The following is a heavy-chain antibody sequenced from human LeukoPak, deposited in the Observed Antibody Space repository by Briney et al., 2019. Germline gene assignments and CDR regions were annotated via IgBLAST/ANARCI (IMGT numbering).Heavy chain of an antibody. CDR3: VRQKPDTLWAFDF. Sequence: SETLSLTCTVSGGSISGSAHWWGWIRQPPGKGLEWIGSIHESGSTFYNPALKSRVTKSVDTSNNQFSLNLIPVTAADTAVYFCVRQKPDTLWAFDFWGQGTMVTVSS. CDR1: GGSISGSAHW. V-gene: IGHV4-39*01. J-gene: IGHJ3*01. CDR2: IHESGST. D-gene: IGHD2-15*01.